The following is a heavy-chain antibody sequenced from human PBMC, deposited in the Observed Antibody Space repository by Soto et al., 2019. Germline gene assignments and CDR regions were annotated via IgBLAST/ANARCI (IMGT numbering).Heavy chain of an antibody. CDR2: ISGSGGST. CDR1: GFTFSSYA. D-gene: IGHD5-18*01. Sequence: GGSLRLSCAASGFTFSSYAMSWVRQAPGKGLEWVSAISGSGGSTYYADSVKGRFTISRDNSKNLLYLQMNSLRAEDTAVYYCARHQARIQLWSLFDYWGQGTLVTVSS. V-gene: IGHV3-23*01. J-gene: IGHJ4*02. CDR3: ARHQARIQLWSLFDY.